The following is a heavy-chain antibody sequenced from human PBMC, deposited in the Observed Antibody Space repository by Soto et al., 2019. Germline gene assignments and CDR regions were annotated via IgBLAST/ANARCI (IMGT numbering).Heavy chain of an antibody. CDR2: IYYSGST. CDR1: GGSISSSSYY. Sequence: SETLSLTCTVSGGSISSSSYYWGWIRQPPGKGLEWIGSIYYSGSTYYNPSLKSRVTISVDTTKSQFSLKLSSVTAADTAVYYCARRYSNYGGWFDPWGQGTLVTVSS. V-gene: IGHV4-39*01. J-gene: IGHJ5*02. CDR3: ARRYSNYGGWFDP. D-gene: IGHD4-4*01.